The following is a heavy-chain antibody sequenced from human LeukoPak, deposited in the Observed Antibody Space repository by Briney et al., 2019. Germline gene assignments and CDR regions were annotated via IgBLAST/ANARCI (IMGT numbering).Heavy chain of an antibody. Sequence: GGSLRLSCAASGFTCSRFGMHWVRQAPGKGLEWVAFIRYDGSNKYYADSVKGRFTISRDNSKNTLYLQMNSLRAEDTAVYYCAKDHRGVIGSPVVNYFDYWGQGTLVTVSS. CDR3: AKDHRGVIGSPVVNYFDY. CDR1: GFTCSRFG. J-gene: IGHJ4*02. V-gene: IGHV3-30*02. D-gene: IGHD3-10*01. CDR2: IRYDGSNK.